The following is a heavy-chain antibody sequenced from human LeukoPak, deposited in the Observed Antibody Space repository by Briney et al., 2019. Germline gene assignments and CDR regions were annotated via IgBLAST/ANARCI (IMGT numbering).Heavy chain of an antibody. CDR2: INHSGTT. V-gene: IGHV4-34*01. CDR1: GGSFSDYY. D-gene: IGHD3-16*02. Sequence: SETLSLTCDVYGGSFSDYYWSWIRQAPGKGPEWIGEINHSGTTSYNPSLKSRVSISVDTSKNQFSLKLNPVTAADAAVYYCASHYSSGSYRYTGSFDYWGQGTLVTVSS. J-gene: IGHJ4*02. CDR3: ASHYSSGSYRYTGSFDY.